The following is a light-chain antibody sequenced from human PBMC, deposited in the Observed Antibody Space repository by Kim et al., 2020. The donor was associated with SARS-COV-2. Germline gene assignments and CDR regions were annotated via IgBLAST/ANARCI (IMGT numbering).Light chain of an antibody. CDR3: QQYNNWPQT. J-gene: IGKJ1*01. CDR1: QSVSSN. V-gene: IGKV3-15*01. Sequence: VSPGERAPLSCRASQSVSSNLAWYQQKPGQAPRLLIYGASTRATGIPARFSGSGSGTEFTLTISSLQSEDFAVYYCQQYNNWPQTFGQGTKVDIK. CDR2: GAS.